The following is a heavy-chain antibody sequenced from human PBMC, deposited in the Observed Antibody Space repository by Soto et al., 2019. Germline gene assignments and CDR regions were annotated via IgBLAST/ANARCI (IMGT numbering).Heavy chain of an antibody. D-gene: IGHD3-3*01. V-gene: IGHV4-61*01. CDR1: GGSVSSGSYY. CDR3: ARVSGYYDFWSGYYWGLAYYYGMDV. CDR2: IYYSGST. Sequence: QVQLQESGPGLVKPSETLSLTCTVSGGSVSSGSYYWSWIRQPPGKGLEWIGYIYYSGSTNYNTSLKSRVTISVDTSKTQFSLKLSSVTAADTAVYYGARVSGYYDFWSGYYWGLAYYYGMDVWGQGTTVTVSS. J-gene: IGHJ6*02.